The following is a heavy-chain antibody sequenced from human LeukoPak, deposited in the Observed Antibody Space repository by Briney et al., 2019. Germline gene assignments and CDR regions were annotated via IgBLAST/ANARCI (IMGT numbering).Heavy chain of an antibody. CDR2: INQDGSKI. D-gene: IGHD5-24*01. Sequence: GGSLRLSCVAYGFTSSNYCMAWVRQAPGEGLEWVAHINQDGSKIEYVDSVKGRFTISRDNAKNSVYLQMNSLTAEDTAVYYGERWRWQQSDFDYWGQGTLVTVSS. V-gene: IGHV3-7*02. J-gene: IGHJ4*02. CDR3: ERWRWQQSDFDY. CDR1: GFTSSNYC.